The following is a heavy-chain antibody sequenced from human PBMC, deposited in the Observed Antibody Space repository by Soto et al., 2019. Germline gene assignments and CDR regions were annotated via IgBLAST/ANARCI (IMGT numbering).Heavy chain of an antibody. J-gene: IGHJ6*02. D-gene: IGHD3-9*01. CDR3: ARGDATKIVVTTYYAMDV. CDR1: GGSLSNYG. V-gene: IGHV1-69*12. CDR2: IIPVFGTA. Sequence: QVQLVQSGAAVKKPGSSVKVSCKASGGSLSNYGLSWVRQAPGQGLEWMGGIIPVFGTANYAQKCQGRVTITADESTSIVYMDVTSLRSEDTAVYYCARGDATKIVVTTYYAMDVWGQGTTVTVSS.